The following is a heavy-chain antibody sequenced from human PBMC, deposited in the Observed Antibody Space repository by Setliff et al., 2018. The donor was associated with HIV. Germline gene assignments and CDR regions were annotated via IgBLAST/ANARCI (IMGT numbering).Heavy chain of an antibody. V-gene: IGHV4-34*09. CDR3: ARARGLLPYYYLDV. CDR2: INHSGST. Sequence: SETLSLTCTVSGGSINHYYWSWIRQSPGKGLEWIGEINHSGSTHYNPSLKSRVTMSVDTSKNQFSLKLSSVTAADTAVYYCARARGLLPYYYLDVWGKGTAVTVSS. CDR1: GGSINHYY. J-gene: IGHJ6*03. D-gene: IGHD3-10*01.